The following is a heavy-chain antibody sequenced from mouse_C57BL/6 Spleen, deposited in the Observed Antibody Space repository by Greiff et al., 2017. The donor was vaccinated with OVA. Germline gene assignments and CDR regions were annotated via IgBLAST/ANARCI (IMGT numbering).Heavy chain of an antibody. D-gene: IGHD2-4*01. Sequence: VQLQQSGAELVRPGASVTLSCKASGYTFTDYEMHWVKQTPVHGLEWIGAIDPETGGTAYNQKFKGKAILTADKSSSTAYMELRSLTSEDSAVYYCTRGNYDYVVDLYYAMDYWGQGTSVTVSS. CDR1: GYTFTDYE. CDR3: TRGNYDYVVDLYYAMDY. CDR2: IDPETGGT. V-gene: IGHV1-15*01. J-gene: IGHJ4*01.